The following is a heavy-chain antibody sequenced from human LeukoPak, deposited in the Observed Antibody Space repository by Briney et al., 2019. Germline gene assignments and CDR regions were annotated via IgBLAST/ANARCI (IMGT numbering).Heavy chain of an antibody. CDR2: IYYSGST. J-gene: IGHJ4*02. D-gene: IGHD2-15*01. CDR1: GASISSYY. Sequence: SETLSLTCTVSGASISSYYWSWIRQPPGKGLEWIGYIYYSGSTNYSPSLKSRVTTSVDTSKNQFSLKLSSVTAADTAVYYCARGYCSGGSCYPYYFDYWGQGTLVTVSS. V-gene: IGHV4-59*08. CDR3: ARGYCSGGSCYPYYFDY.